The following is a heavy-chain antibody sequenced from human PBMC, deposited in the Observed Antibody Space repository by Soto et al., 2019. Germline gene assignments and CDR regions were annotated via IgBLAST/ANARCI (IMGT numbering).Heavy chain of an antibody. CDR1: GFTFSSYA. CDR2: ISGSGGST. J-gene: IGHJ1*01. Sequence: GGSLRLSCAASGFTFSSYAMSWVRQAPGKGLEWVSAISGSGGSTYYADSVKGRFTISRDNSKNTLYLQMNSLRAEDTAVYYCAKDPYCSSTSCLRSFRYFQHWGQGTLVTVSS. CDR3: AKDPYCSSTSCLRSFRYFQH. D-gene: IGHD2-2*01. V-gene: IGHV3-23*01.